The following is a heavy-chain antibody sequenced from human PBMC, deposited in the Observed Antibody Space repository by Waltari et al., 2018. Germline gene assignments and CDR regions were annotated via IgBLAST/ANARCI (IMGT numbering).Heavy chain of an antibody. D-gene: IGHD2-2*01. J-gene: IGHJ4*02. CDR1: GFTFSNAW. CDR3: TTVHRDIVVVPAAPSFDY. CDR2: IRSKTDGGTT. V-gene: IGHV3-15*01. Sequence: EVQLVESGGGLVQPGGSLRLSCAASGFTFSNAWMSWVRQAPGTGLEWVGRIRSKTDGGTTDYAAPVKGRFTISRDDSKNTLYLQMNSLKTEDTAVYYCTTVHRDIVVVPAAPSFDYWGQGTLVTVSS.